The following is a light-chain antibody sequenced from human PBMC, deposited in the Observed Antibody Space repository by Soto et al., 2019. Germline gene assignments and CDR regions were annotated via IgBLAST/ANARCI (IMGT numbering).Light chain of an antibody. CDR2: EVS. J-gene: IGLJ1*01. V-gene: IGLV2-14*01. CDR1: SSDCFGYNY. Sequence: QSVLTPPASVSVSPGQLITISCTGTSSDCFGYNYVSCYQQHSGKAPKLMIYEVSYRPSVVSNRCSGSKSGNQASLTISGLQAEDEADYYCSSYTSSILYVFGTGPKLT. CDR3: SSYTSSILYV.